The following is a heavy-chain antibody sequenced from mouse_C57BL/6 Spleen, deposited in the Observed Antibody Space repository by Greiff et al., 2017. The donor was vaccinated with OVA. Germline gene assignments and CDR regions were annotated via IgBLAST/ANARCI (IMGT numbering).Heavy chain of an antibody. CDR2: IDPANGNT. Sequence: EVKLVESVAELVRPGASVKLSCTASGFNIKNTYMHWVKQRPEQGLEWIGRIDPANGNTKYAPKCQGKATITADTSSNTAYLQLSSLTSEDTAIYYCARSGLLGLGYFDYWGQGTTLTVSS. V-gene: IGHV14-3*01. CDR1: GFNIKNTY. CDR3: ARSGLLGLGYFDY. J-gene: IGHJ2*01. D-gene: IGHD2-4*01.